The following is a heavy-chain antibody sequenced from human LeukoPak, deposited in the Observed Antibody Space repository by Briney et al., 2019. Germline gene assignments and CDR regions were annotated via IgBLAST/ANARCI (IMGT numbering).Heavy chain of an antibody. D-gene: IGHD7-27*01. CDR1: GYTFTSND. Sequence: GASVKVSCKASGYTFTSNDINWVRQAIGRGLEGMGWMNPNSGDTGYVQKFQGRVTMTRNTSISTAYMELSSLRSEDTAVYYCARAGSLGSYYYYYMDVWGKGTTVTVSS. V-gene: IGHV1-8*01. CDR2: MNPNSGDT. J-gene: IGHJ6*03. CDR3: ARAGSLGSYYYYYMDV.